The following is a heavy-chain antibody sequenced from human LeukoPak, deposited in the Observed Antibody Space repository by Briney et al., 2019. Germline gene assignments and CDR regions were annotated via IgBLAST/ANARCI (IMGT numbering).Heavy chain of an antibody. V-gene: IGHV1-2*02. CDR3: ARLGTGYSLSY. Sequence: ASVKVSCKASGYSFTTYSIVWVRQAPGQGLEWMGWIHPHSGGTAYGKTFQGRVTMTRDTSISTAYMELNSLGSDDAAVYYCARLGTGYSLSYRGQGTLVTVSS. J-gene: IGHJ4*02. CDR2: IHPHSGGT. CDR1: GYSFTTYS. D-gene: IGHD6-6*01.